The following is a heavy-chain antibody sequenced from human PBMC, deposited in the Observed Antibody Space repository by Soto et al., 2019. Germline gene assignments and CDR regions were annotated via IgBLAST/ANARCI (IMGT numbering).Heavy chain of an antibody. CDR2: MNTNSGNP. J-gene: IGHJ4*02. D-gene: IGHD3-10*01. V-gene: IGHV1-8*01. CDR3: GRGRGYVGVYYFDY. Sequence: QVRLVQSGAEVKKPGASVKVSCKAYGYTFTSYDINWVRQAAGQGLEWMGWMNTNSGNPGYTQKFKGRVNMTRNTPLCQAYMELSSLRSEYTAVYYCGRGRGYVGVYYFDYWGQGTMLTVSS. CDR1: GYTFTSYD.